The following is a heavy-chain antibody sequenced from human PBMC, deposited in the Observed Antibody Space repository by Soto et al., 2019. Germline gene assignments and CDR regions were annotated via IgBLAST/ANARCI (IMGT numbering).Heavy chain of an antibody. CDR1: GFTFSDFY. D-gene: IGHD1-26*01. Sequence: GGSLRLSCAASGFTFSDFYMTWIRRAPGRGLECLSYISGRGDTIYYADSVKGRFTISRDNAKTSLDLQMDGLRADDTGVYYCARTTWELGVRFDYWGQGALGTVSS. CDR3: ARTTWELGVRFDY. V-gene: IGHV3-11*01. CDR2: ISGRGDTI. J-gene: IGHJ4*02.